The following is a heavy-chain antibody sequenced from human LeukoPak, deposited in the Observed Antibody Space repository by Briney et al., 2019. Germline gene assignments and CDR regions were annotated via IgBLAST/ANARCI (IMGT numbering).Heavy chain of an antibody. CDR3: ARDLRLFDY. J-gene: IGHJ4*02. D-gene: IGHD3-3*01. Sequence: GASVKVSCKASGYPFTSYYMHRLRQAPGQGLEWMGWINFSGGTKYAEKFRGRVAMTRDTSMATAYMELTTLTSDDTAVYYCARDLRLFDYWGQGTLITVSS. CDR2: INFSGGT. V-gene: IGHV1-2*02. CDR1: GYPFTSYY.